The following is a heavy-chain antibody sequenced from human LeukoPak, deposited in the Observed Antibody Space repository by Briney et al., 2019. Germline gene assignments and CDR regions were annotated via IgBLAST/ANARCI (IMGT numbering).Heavy chain of an antibody. CDR2: IKEDGSEK. D-gene: IGHD5-12*01. CDR1: GFTFSSYW. V-gene: IGHV3-7*02. J-gene: IGHJ5*02. CDR3: ASGGYTFGA. Sequence: GGSLRLSCAASGFTFSSYWMSWVRQAPGKGLEWVANIKEDGSEKNCVDSVKSRFTISRDNTKNSLYLQMNSLRAEDTAVYYCASGGYTFGAWGQGTLVTVSS.